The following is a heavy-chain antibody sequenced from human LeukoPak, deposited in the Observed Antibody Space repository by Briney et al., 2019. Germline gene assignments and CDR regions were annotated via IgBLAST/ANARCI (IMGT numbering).Heavy chain of an antibody. CDR1: GGSVSSGSYY. CDR2: IYYSGST. V-gene: IGHV4-61*01. CDR3: ARESGYYDSSGREIDY. Sequence: PSETLSLTCTVSGGSVSSGSYYWSWIRQPPGKGLEWIGYIYYSGSTNYNPSLKSRVTISVDTSKNQFSLKLSSVTAADTAVYYCARESGYYDSSGREIDYWGQGTLVTVSP. D-gene: IGHD3-22*01. J-gene: IGHJ4*02.